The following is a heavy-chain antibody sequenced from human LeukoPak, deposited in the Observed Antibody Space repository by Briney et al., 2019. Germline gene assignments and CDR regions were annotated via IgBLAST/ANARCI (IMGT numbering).Heavy chain of an antibody. D-gene: IGHD6-19*01. Sequence: GGSLRLSCEVSGFIFSNYGMHWVRQAPGKGLEWVALVWYDGRTKFHADSVRGRFTISRDNSANTLYLQMSSLRVEDTAVYYCAREWGRIAVAGGPGYWGQGALVTVSS. J-gene: IGHJ4*02. V-gene: IGHV3-33*01. CDR3: AREWGRIAVAGGPGY. CDR2: VWYDGRTK. CDR1: GFIFSNYG.